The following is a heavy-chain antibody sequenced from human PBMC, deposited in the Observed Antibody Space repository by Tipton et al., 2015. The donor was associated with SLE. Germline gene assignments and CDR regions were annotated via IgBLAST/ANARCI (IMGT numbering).Heavy chain of an antibody. CDR2: IRYDGTKK. J-gene: IGHJ4*02. Sequence: SLRLSCAASGFTFSNFGIHWVRQAPGKGLEWVAFIRYDGTKKYYSDSVKGRFSISRDNSKNTLFLQMNSLRPEDTAFYYCAKDQYPHQLVPGGVHWGQGTLVTVSS. V-gene: IGHV3-30*02. CDR1: GFTFSNFG. D-gene: IGHD6-13*01. CDR3: AKDQYPHQLVPGGVH.